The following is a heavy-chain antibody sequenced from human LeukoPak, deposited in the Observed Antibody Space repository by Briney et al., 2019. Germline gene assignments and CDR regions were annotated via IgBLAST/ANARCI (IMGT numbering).Heavy chain of an antibody. Sequence: GGSLRLSCAASGFTFSSYSMNWVRQAPGKGLEWVSYISSSSNTMYYADSVKGRFTISRDNSKNTLYLQMNSLRAEDTAVYYCAKDSIAVASADYWGQGTLVTVSS. V-gene: IGHV3-48*01. D-gene: IGHD6-19*01. J-gene: IGHJ4*02. CDR2: ISSSSNTM. CDR1: GFTFSSYS. CDR3: AKDSIAVASADY.